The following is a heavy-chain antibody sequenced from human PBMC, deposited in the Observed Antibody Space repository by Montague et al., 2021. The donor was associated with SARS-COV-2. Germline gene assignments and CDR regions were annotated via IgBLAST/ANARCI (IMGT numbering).Heavy chain of an antibody. V-gene: IGHV4-4*07. D-gene: IGHD1-26*01. J-gene: IGHJ5*02. CDR2: TYASGST. CDR1: GVSITSYY. CDR3: ALPLGGARFDP. Sequence: SETLSLTCSISGVSITSYYWSWVRQPAGKGLEWIGHTYASGSTNYSPSLKSRVRLSIDNPKNQFSLKLESLTAADTAMYYCALPLGGARFDPWGQGILVTVSS.